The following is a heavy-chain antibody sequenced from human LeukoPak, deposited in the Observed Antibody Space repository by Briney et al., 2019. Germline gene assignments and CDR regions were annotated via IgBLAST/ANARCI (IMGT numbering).Heavy chain of an antibody. V-gene: IGHV1-2*02. CDR1: GYTFTGYY. D-gene: IGHD1-1*01. Sequence: ASVKVSCKASGYTFTGYYMHWVRQAPGQGLEWMGWINPNSGGTNYAQKFQGRVAMTRDTSISTAYMELSRPRSDDTAVYYCAPSGGTTYDFYMWYFDYWGQGTLVTVSS. J-gene: IGHJ4*02. CDR3: APSGGTTYDFYMWYFDY. CDR2: INPNSGGT.